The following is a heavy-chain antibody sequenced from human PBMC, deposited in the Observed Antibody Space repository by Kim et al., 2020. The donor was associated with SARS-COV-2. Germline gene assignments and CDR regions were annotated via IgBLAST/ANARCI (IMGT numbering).Heavy chain of an antibody. Sequence: SLKSRVTISVDTSKNQFSLKLSSVTAADTAVYYCARIYGSGSYPYWYFDLWGRGTLVTVSS. D-gene: IGHD3-10*01. V-gene: IGHV4-31*02. J-gene: IGHJ2*01. CDR3: ARIYGSGSYPYWYFDL.